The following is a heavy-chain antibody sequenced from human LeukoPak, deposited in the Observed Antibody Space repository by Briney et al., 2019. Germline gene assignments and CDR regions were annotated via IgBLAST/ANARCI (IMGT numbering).Heavy chain of an antibody. Sequence: GRSLRLSCAASGFTFSSYAMNWVRQAPGKGLEWVAVISYDGSHKYYADSVKGRFTISRDNSKNSLYLQMNSLRAEDTAVYYCARGLVVWLLPPPYYGMDVWGQGTTVTVSS. J-gene: IGHJ6*02. D-gene: IGHD3-9*01. CDR2: ISYDGSHK. CDR3: ARGLVVWLLPPPYYGMDV. CDR1: GFTFSSYA. V-gene: IGHV3-30*04.